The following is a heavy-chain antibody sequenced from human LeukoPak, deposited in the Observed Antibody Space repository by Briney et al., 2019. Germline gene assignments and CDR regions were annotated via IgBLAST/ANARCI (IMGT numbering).Heavy chain of an antibody. CDR1: GFTFSSYA. J-gene: IGHJ4*02. V-gene: IGHV3-23*01. D-gene: IGHD1-26*01. CDR2: INESGDKT. Sequence: PGGSLRLSCAASGFTFSSYAMSWVRQAPGKGLEWVSSINESGDKTYDADSVKGRFTISRDNSKNTLYLQMNSLRAEDTAVYYCAKEMATTNSWGQGTLVTVSS. CDR3: AKEMATTNS.